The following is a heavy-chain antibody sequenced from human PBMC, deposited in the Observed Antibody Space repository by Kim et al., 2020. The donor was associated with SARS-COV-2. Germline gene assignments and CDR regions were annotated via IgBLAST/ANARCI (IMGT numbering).Heavy chain of an antibody. CDR3: VAERSRIDY. Sequence: ASVKVSCKASGYTFTGYYMHWVRQAPGQGLEWMGRINPNSGGTNYAQKFQGRVTMTRDTSISTGYMELSRLRSDDTAVYYWVAERSRIDYWGQGTLVTGS. CDR2: INPNSGGT. CDR1: GYTFTGYY. V-gene: IGHV1-2*06. D-gene: IGHD1-1*01. J-gene: IGHJ4*02.